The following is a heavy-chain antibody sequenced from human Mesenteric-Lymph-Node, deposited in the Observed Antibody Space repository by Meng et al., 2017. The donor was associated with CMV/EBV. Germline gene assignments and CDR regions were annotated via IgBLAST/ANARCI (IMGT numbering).Heavy chain of an antibody. J-gene: IGHJ4*02. CDR1: GFTFSDYY. V-gene: IGHV3-21*06. CDR2: ISSSSSYI. Sequence: GGSLRLSCAASGFTFSDYYMNWVRQAPGKGLEWVSSISSSSSYIYYADSVKGRFTISRDNAKNSLYLQMNSLRAEDTAVYHCARSYGPTRSNDYWGQGTLVTVSS. D-gene: IGHD3-16*01. CDR3: ARSYGPTRSNDY.